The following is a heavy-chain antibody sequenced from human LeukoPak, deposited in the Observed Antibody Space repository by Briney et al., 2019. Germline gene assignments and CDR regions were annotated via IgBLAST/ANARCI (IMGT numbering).Heavy chain of an antibody. CDR3: ARAGITKVRGVRYYYYYYMDV. D-gene: IGHD3-10*01. CDR2: TYYRSKWYN. CDR1: GDSVSSNSAA. V-gene: IGHV6-1*01. J-gene: IGHJ6*03. Sequence: SQTLSLTCAISGDSVSSNSAAWNWIRQSPSRGLEWLGRTYYRSKWYNDYAVSVKSRITINPDTSKNQFSLQLNSVTPEDTAVYYCARAGITKVRGVRYYYYYYMDVWGKGTTVTISS.